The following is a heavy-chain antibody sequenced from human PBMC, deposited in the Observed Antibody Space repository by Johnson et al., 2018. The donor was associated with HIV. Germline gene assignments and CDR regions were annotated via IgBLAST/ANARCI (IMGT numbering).Heavy chain of an antibody. CDR3: ARVALNVGNDAFDI. Sequence: VQLVESGGGLVQPGGSLRLSCAASGLTFSKYAMNWVRQAPGKGLEWVSLIGGSAVSTYYADSVRGRFTISRDNAKNSLYLQMNSLRAEDTALYYCARVALNVGNDAFDIWGQG. D-gene: IGHD1-1*01. J-gene: IGHJ3*02. CDR1: GLTFSKYA. V-gene: IGHV3-23*04. CDR2: IGGSAVST.